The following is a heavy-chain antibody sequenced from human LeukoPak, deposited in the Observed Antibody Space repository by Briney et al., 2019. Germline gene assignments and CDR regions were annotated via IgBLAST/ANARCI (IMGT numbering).Heavy chain of an antibody. CDR2: ISGSGVST. J-gene: IGHJ4*02. CDR3: AKVSRSSGLD. Sequence: PGGSLRLSCAASGFTFSSYAMNWVRQAPGKGLEWVSGISGSGVSTYYADSVKGRFTFSRDNSKNTLYLQVNSLRAEDTAVYYCAKVSRSSGLDWGQGTRVTVSS. D-gene: IGHD6-19*01. V-gene: IGHV3-23*01. CDR1: GFTFSSYA.